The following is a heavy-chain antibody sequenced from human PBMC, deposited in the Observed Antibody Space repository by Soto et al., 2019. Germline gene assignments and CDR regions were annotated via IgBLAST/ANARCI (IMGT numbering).Heavy chain of an antibody. V-gene: IGHV1-69*13. CDR2: IIPIFGTA. J-gene: IGHJ4*02. CDR3: AREVPQGSSWSNYFDY. Sequence: ASVKVSCKASGGTFSSYAISWVRQAPGQGLEWMGGIIPIFGTANYAQKFQGRVTITADESTSTAYMELSSLRSEDTAVYYCAREVPQGSSWSNYFDYWGKGTLVTVSS. CDR1: GGTFSSYA. D-gene: IGHD6-13*01.